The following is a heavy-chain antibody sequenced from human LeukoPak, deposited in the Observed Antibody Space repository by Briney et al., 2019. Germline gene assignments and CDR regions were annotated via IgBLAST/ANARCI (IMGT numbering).Heavy chain of an antibody. CDR2: IGGSGGTT. CDR1: GFSFSSYV. J-gene: IGHJ4*02. V-gene: IGHV3-23*01. D-gene: IGHD3-22*01. CDR3: ARDLYYYDSSGYHFDY. Sequence: GGSLRLSCAASGFSFSSYVMSWVRQAPGKGLEWVSLIGGSGGTTYYADSVKGRFTISGDNSKNTLYLQMNSLRAEDTAVYYCARDLYYYDSSGYHFDYWGQGTLVTVSS.